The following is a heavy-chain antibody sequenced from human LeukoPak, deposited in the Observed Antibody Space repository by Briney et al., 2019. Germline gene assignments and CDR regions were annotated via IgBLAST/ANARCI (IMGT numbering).Heavy chain of an antibody. V-gene: IGHV3-74*01. CDR1: GFTFSTYW. Sequence: PGGSLRLSCAASGFTFSTYWMHWVRQAPGKGLVWVSRINGDGSGTDYADSVKGRFTVSRDNSKSTLFLQMNSLRAEDTAVYYCARRLGTDGNNYFDYWGQGTLVTVSS. J-gene: IGHJ4*02. D-gene: IGHD5-24*01. CDR3: ARRLGTDGNNYFDY. CDR2: INGDGSGT.